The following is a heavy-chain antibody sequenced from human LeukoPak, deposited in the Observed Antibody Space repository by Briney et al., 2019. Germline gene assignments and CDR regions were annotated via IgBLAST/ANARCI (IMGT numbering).Heavy chain of an antibody. V-gene: IGHV4-59*01. J-gene: IGHJ3*02. Sequence: SETLSLTCAVYGGSFSSYYWSWIRQPPGKGLEWIGYIYYSGSTNYNPSLKSRVTISVDTSKNQFSLKLSSVTAADTAVYYCASSYRGWEHHDAFDIWGQGTMVTVSS. D-gene: IGHD1-26*01. CDR3: ASSYRGWEHHDAFDI. CDR1: GGSFSSYY. CDR2: IYYSGST.